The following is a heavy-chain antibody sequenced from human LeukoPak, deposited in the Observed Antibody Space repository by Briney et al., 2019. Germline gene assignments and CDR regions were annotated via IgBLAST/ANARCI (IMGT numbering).Heavy chain of an antibody. D-gene: IGHD6-13*01. CDR2: INHSGST. CDR3: ARGFYCAAGQFDY. V-gene: IGHV4-34*01. J-gene: IGHJ4*02. CDR1: GGSFSGYY. Sequence: SETLSLTCAVYGGSFSGYYWSWIRQPPGKGLEWIGEINHSGSTNYNPSLKSRVTISVDTSKNQFSLKLSSVTAADTAVYSYARGFYCAAGQFDYWGQGTLVTVSS.